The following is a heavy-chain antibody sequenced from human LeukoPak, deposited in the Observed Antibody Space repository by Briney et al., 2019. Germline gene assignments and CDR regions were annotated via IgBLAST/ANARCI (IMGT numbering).Heavy chain of an antibody. CDR2: ISYDGSNK. CDR1: GFTFSSYA. J-gene: IGHJ4*02. Sequence: GGSLRLSCAASGFTFSSYAMHWVRQAPGKGLEWVAVISYDGSNKYYADSVKGRFTISRDNSKNTLYLQMNSLRAEDTAVYYCARDDILTGYYISYYFDYWGQGTLVTVSS. D-gene: IGHD3-9*01. V-gene: IGHV3-30*04. CDR3: ARDDILTGYYISYYFDY.